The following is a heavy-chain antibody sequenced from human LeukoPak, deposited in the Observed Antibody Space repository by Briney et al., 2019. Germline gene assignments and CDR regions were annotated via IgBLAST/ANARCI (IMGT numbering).Heavy chain of an antibody. Sequence: GGSLRLSCAASGFTFSSYAMSWVRQAPGKGLEWVSAISGSGGSTYYADSVKGRFTISRDNSKNTLYLQMNSLRAEDTAVYYCAKDTAIFGVVRGSLDYWGQGTLVTVSS. CDR3: AKDTAIFGVVRGSLDY. D-gene: IGHD3-3*01. V-gene: IGHV3-23*01. CDR1: GFTFSSYA. CDR2: ISGSGGST. J-gene: IGHJ4*02.